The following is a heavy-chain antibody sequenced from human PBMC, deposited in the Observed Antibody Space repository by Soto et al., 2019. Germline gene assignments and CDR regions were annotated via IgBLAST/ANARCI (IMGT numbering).Heavy chain of an antibody. CDR1: GGSISSGGYY. CDR3: ARERDLGDTVDFDY. J-gene: IGHJ4*02. Sequence: QVQLQESGPGLVKSSQTLSLTCTVSGGSISSGGYYWSWIRQHPGKGLEWIGYIYYNGKTYYNPSLKSRFSMSVDTSKNQFSLKLSSVTAADTAVYYCARERDLGDTVDFDYWGQGTLVTVSS. V-gene: IGHV4-31*03. D-gene: IGHD3-16*01. CDR2: IYYNGKT.